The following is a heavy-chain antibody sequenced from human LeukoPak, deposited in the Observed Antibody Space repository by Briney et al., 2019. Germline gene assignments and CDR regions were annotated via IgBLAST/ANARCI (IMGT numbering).Heavy chain of an antibody. CDR1: GYSINSGFY. J-gene: IGHJ4*02. D-gene: IGHD3-10*01. Sequence: SETLSLTCTVSGYSINSGFYWGWIRQPPGKGLEWIGSIYHSGNTYYNPSLKSRVIISVDTSKNQFSLKLSSVTAADTAVYYCARDYYGEPKWGQGTLVTVSS. CDR2: IYHSGNT. CDR3: ARDYYGEPK. V-gene: IGHV4-38-2*02.